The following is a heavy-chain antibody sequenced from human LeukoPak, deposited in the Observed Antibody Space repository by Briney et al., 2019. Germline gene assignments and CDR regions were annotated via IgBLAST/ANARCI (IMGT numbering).Heavy chain of an antibody. D-gene: IGHD7-27*01. CDR2: IHAGTGDT. CDR1: GYTFTNYL. J-gene: IGHJ4*02. CDR3: ARDENWGPDY. V-gene: IGHV1-2*02. Sequence: ASVKVSCKASGYTFTNYLLHWVRQAPGQGLEWVGRIHAGTGDTNYAQKFQGRFTMTRDTSINTLYMELNRLTSDDTAVYFCARDENWGPDYWGQGTLVTVSS.